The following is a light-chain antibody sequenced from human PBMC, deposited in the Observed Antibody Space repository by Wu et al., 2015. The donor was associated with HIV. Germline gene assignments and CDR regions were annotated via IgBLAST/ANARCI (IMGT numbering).Light chain of an antibody. CDR1: QSVTSSY. CDR3: HQRTTWPRT. J-gene: IGKJ1*01. Sequence: EIVLTQSPGTLSLSPGDRATLSCRASQSVTSSYLAWFQQKPGQAPRLLIYGATNRATGIPDRFSGSGSGTDFTLTISSLEPEDFAVYYCHQRTTWPRTFGQGTKVEVK. V-gene: IGKV3-11*01. CDR2: GAT.